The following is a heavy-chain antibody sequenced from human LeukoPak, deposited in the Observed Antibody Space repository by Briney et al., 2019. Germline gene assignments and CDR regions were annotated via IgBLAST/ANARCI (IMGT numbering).Heavy chain of an antibody. CDR3: ATQGAPAQFDP. V-gene: IGHV3-21*01. CDR1: GFIFSSYS. J-gene: IGHJ5*02. Sequence: KSGGSLRLSCAASGFIFSSYSLSWVRQAPGKGLEWVSSIGAGSKYLKYADSVKGRFTISRDDANNLLFLQMNSLRADDTAVYYCATQGAPAQFDPWGQGTLVTVSS. CDR2: IGAGSKYL. D-gene: IGHD3-16*01.